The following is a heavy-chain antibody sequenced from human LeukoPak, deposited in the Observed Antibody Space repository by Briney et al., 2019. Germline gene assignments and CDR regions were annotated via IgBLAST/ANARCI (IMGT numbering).Heavy chain of an antibody. CDR3: AREGLLLWFGDRENYYYMDV. Sequence: SETLSLTCTVSGVSISSYHWTWIRQPPGEGLEWIGHIYNSGSTNYNPSLRGRVTISLDTSKNQVSLKLSSVTAADTAMYYCAREGLLLWFGDRENYYYMDVWGKGTTVTVS. CDR2: IYNSGST. CDR1: GVSISSYH. V-gene: IGHV4-59*01. J-gene: IGHJ6*03. D-gene: IGHD3-10*01.